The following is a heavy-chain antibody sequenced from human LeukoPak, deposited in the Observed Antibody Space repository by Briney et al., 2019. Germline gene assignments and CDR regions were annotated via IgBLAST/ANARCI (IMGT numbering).Heavy chain of an antibody. CDR2: INPNSGGT. CDR3: TRDVGYYYYYMDV. Sequence: ASVKVSCKASGYTFTGYYMHWVRQAPGQGLEWMGWINPNSGGTNYAQKFQGRVTMTRDTSISTAYMELSRLRSDDTAVYYCTRDVGYYYYYMDVWGKGTTVTVSS. V-gene: IGHV1-2*02. J-gene: IGHJ6*03. D-gene: IGHD1-26*01. CDR1: GYTFTGYY.